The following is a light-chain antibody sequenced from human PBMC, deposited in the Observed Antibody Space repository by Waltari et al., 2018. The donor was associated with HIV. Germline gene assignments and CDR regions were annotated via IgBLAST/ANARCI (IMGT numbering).Light chain of an antibody. CDR1: SRDVGSYTL. J-gene: IGLJ2*01. Sequence: QSALTQHASVSGSPGQSITISCTGTSRDVGSYTLVTWYQQHPGKAPKLMIYEGSKRPSGVSNRFSGSKSGSTASLTISGPQAEDEAGYYCCSYAGSSPVLFGGGTKLTVL. V-gene: IGLV2-23*01. CDR2: EGS. CDR3: CSYAGSSPVL.